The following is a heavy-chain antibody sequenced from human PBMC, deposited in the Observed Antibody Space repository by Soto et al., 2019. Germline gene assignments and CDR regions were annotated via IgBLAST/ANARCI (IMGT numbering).Heavy chain of an antibody. CDR1: GGNFITFA. CDR2: IIPISSTT. CDR3: AKKLGIDPFGSYGLDV. V-gene: IGHV1-69*01. J-gene: IGHJ6*02. Sequence: LVQSGAEVKKPGSSVKVSCXASGGNFITFAISXXXXXXXQVLEWMGEIIPISSTTKSAHKFQDRVTISADGSSSTVHMELRSLKSEDTAIYFCAKKLGIDPFGSYGLDVWGQGTTVTVSS. D-gene: IGHD7-27*01.